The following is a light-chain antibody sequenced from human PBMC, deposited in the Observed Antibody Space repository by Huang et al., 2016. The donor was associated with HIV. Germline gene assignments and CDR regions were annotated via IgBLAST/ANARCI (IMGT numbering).Light chain of an antibody. CDR1: QSLSSNY. CDR3: QQYGKSPYT. Sequence: EIVLTESPGTLSLSPGERATLSCRASQSLSSNYLTWYQQKPGHAPRLLIYGASSRAIGIPDRFSGSGSGTDFTLTISRPEPEDFAVYYCQQYGKSPYTFGQGTKLEIK. J-gene: IGKJ2*01. CDR2: GAS. V-gene: IGKV3-20*01.